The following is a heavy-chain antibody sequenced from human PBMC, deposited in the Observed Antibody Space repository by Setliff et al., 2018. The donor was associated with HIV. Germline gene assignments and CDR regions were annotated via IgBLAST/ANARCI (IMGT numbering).Heavy chain of an antibody. CDR1: RYTFTAYS. J-gene: IGHJ6*03. Sequence: ASVKVSCKPPRYTFTAYSLHWVRQAPGQGLEWIGWIKPKSGGTKDARNFEDRVTMTRDSSIRAVYMELSRLRPDDTAVYYCARDPTEIATYHQASHMDAWGTGTTVTVSS. CDR3: ARDPTEIATYHQASHMDA. CDR2: IKPKSGGT. D-gene: IGHD3-16*01. V-gene: IGHV1-2*02.